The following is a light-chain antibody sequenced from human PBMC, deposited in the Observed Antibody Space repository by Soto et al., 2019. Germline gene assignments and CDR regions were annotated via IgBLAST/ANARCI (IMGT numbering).Light chain of an antibody. Sequence: EIAMTQSPATLSVSPGERATLSCRASQSISTELAWYQQIPGQLPRLLIYSASTSATGGRARFAGSGSGSEFSLTSGGLPSEDFATYYCQQGHSGPLTVGQGTRLEI. V-gene: IGKV3-15*01. J-gene: IGKJ2*01. CDR3: QQGHSGPLT. CDR2: SAS. CDR1: QSISTE.